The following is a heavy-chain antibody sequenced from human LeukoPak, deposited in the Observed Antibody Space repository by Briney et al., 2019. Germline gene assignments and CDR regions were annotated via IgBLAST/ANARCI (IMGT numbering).Heavy chain of an antibody. CDR3: ARGGRLPSI. V-gene: IGHV4-34*01. J-gene: IGHJ6*02. CDR1: GFTVSSNY. CDR2: INHSGST. D-gene: IGHD4-11*01. Sequence: GSLRLSCAASGFTVSSNYMSWIRQPPGKGLEWIGEINHSGSTNYNPSLKSRVTISVDTSKNQFSLKLSSVTAADTAVYYCARGGRLPSIWGQGTTVTVSS.